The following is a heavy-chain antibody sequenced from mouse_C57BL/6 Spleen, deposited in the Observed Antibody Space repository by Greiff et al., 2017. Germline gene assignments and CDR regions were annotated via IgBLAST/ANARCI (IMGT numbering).Heavy chain of an antibody. CDR2: IDPSDSYT. CDR1: GYTFTSYW. J-gene: IGHJ2*01. V-gene: IGHV1-69*01. Sequence: QVQLQQPGAELVMPGASVKLSCTASGYTFTSYWMHWVKQRPGQGLEWIGEIDPSDSYTNYNQKFKGKSTLTVDKSSSTAYMQLSSLTSEDAAVYYCARSDGSSYNYWGQGTTLTVSS. D-gene: IGHD1-1*01. CDR3: ARSDGSSYNY.